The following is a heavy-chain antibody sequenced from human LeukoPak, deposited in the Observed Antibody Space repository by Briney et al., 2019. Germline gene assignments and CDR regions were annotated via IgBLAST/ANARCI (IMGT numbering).Heavy chain of an antibody. CDR3: AREVLLWFGELSYNWFDP. CDR2: INHSGST. CDR1: GGSFSGYY. J-gene: IGHJ5*02. V-gene: IGHV4-34*01. Sequence: SETLSLTCAVYGGSFSGYYLSWIRQPPGKGQEWIGEINHSGSTNYNPSLKSRVTISVDTSKNQFSLKLSSVTAADTAVYYCAREVLLWFGELSYNWFDPWGQGTLVTVSS. D-gene: IGHD3-10*01.